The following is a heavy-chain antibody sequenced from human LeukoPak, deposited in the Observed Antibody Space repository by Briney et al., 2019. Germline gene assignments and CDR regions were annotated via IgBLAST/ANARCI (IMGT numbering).Heavy chain of an antibody. CDR3: TRDLSATARAYDY. CDR2: ITISGTYI. J-gene: IGHJ4*02. D-gene: IGHD1-26*01. Sequence: GGSLRLSSAASGFILSDYNMNWVRQAPGKGLECVSFITISGTYITYADSVKGRFTISRDNAKNSLYLQMNSLRAEDTAVYYCTRDLSATARAYDYWGQGTLVTVSS. V-gene: IGHV3-21*01. CDR1: GFILSDYN.